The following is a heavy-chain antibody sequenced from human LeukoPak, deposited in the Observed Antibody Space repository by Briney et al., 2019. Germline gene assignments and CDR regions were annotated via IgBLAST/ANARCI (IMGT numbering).Heavy chain of an antibody. V-gene: IGHV3-9*01. J-gene: IGHJ4*02. D-gene: IGHD1-1*01. CDR3: TKGLSPAWTRPFFDY. Sequence: AGGSLRLSCAASGFTFDDYAMHWVRQAPGKGLEWVSGISWNSGSIGYADSVKGRFTISRDNAKNSLYLQMNSLRAEDTAFYYCTKGLSPAWTRPFFDYWGQGTLVTVSS. CDR1: GFTFDDYA. CDR2: ISWNSGSI.